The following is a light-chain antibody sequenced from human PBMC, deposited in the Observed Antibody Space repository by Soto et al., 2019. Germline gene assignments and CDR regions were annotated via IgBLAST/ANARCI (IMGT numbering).Light chain of an antibody. Sequence: DLQMTQFPSSLSASVGDTVTITCRASQGIRKYLAWYEQKTGKVPNLLIYAASSLQSGVPSRFNSSGSGTDFTLTISNLQLEDVATYYCQKYDSAPYSFGQGTKLEI. CDR3: QKYDSAPYS. CDR1: QGIRKY. V-gene: IGKV1-27*01. J-gene: IGKJ2*03. CDR2: AAS.